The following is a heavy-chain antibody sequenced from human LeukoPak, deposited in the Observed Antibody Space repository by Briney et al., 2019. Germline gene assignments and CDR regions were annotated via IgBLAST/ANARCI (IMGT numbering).Heavy chain of an antibody. CDR1: GYSISSGYY. CDR2: IYHSGST. V-gene: IGHV4-38-2*01. Sequence: KPSETLSLTRAVSGYSISSGYYWGWIRQPPGKGLEWIGSIYHSGSTYYNPSLKSRVTISVDTSKNQFSLKLSSVTAADTAVYYCARHLYIPAAHDAFDIWGQGTMVTVSS. D-gene: IGHD2-2*01. CDR3: ARHLYIPAAHDAFDI. J-gene: IGHJ3*02.